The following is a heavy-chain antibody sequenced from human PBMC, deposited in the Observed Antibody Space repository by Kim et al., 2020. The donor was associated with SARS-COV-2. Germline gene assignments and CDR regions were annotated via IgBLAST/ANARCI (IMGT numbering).Heavy chain of an antibody. J-gene: IGHJ4*02. CDR3: AKYPAGYFSFDY. Sequence: NDAHSAKGGFTSTRDNSKNTLYLQMNSLRDEYTAVYYCAKYPAGYFSFDYWGPGTLVTVSS. V-gene: IGHV3-23*01. D-gene: IGHD3-9*01.